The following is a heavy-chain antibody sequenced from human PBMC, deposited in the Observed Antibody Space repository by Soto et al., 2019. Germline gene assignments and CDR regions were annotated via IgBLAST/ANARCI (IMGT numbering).Heavy chain of an antibody. J-gene: IGHJ4*02. CDR2: ISAYNGNT. V-gene: IGHV1-18*01. D-gene: IGHD6-19*01. CDR1: GYTFTIYG. CDR3: ARDEGGIAVAGTKGWFDY. Sequence: ASVKVSCKASGYTFTIYGIIWVRQAPGQGLEWMGWISAYNGNTNYAQKLQGRVTMTTDTSTSTAYMELRSLRSDDTAVYYCARDEGGIAVAGTKGWFDYWGQGTLVTVSS.